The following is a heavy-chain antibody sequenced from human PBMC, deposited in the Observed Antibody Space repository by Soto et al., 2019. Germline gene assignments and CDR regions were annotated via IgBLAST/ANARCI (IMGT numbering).Heavy chain of an antibody. CDR2: TYYRSKWYN. V-gene: IGHV6-1*01. CDR3: ARDRLGDGYNDY. D-gene: IGHD5-12*01. Sequence: SQTLSLTCAISGDSVSSNSAAWSWIRQSPSRGLEWLGRTYYRSKWYNNYAVSVKSRITINPDTSKNQFSLQLNSVTPGDTAVYYRARDRLGDGYNDYWGQGTLVTVSS. J-gene: IGHJ4*02. CDR1: GDSVSSNSAA.